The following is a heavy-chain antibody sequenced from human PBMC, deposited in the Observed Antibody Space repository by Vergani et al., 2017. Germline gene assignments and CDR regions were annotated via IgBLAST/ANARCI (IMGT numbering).Heavy chain of an antibody. CDR2: ISGSGGST. Sequence: EVQLLESGGGLVQPGGSLRLSCAASGFTFSSYAMSWVRQAPGKGLEWVSAISGSGGSTYYADSVKGRFTSSRDNSKNTLDLQMNSLRAEDTAVYYCAKDRYYDSSGYHAEYFQHWGQGTLVTVSS. CDR3: AKDRYYDSSGYHAEYFQH. V-gene: IGHV3-23*01. D-gene: IGHD3-22*01. J-gene: IGHJ1*01. CDR1: GFTFSSYA.